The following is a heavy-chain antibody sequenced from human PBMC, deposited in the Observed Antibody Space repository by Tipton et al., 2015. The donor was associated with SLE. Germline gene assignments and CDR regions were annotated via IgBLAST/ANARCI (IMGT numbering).Heavy chain of an antibody. CDR3: ARGRAFDY. Sequence: TLSLTCAVYGGSLSGYYWSWIRQPPGKGLEWIGEINHSGSTNYNPSLKSRVTISVDTSKNQFSLKLSSVTAADTAVYYCARGRAFDYWGQGTLVTVSS. V-gene: IGHV4-34*01. J-gene: IGHJ4*02. CDR2: INHSGST. CDR1: GGSLSGYY.